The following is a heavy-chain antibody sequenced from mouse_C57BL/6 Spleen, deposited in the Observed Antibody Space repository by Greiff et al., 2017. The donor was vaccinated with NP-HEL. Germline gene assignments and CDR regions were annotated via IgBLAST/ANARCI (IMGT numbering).Heavy chain of an antibody. CDR2: IYPGAGDT. CDR1: GYAFSSSW. V-gene: IGHV1-82*01. D-gene: IGHD1-1*01. J-gene: IGHJ2*01. CDR3: ARFITTVVAHFDY. Sequence: QVQLKQSGPELVKPGASVKISCKASGYAFSSSWMNWVKQRPGKGLEWIGRIYPGAGDTNYNGKFKGKATLTADKSSSTAYMQLSSLTSEDSAVYCCARFITTVVAHFDYWGQGTTLTVSS.